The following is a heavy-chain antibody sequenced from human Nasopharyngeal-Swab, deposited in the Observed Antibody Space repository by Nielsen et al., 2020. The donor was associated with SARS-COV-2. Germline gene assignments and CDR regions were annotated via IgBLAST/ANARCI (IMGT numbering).Heavy chain of an antibody. J-gene: IGHJ6*02. CDR1: GGSISSYF. CDR2: IYYSGST. CDR3: AGGLAAAGTIYYYYYGMDV. Sequence: SETLSLTCTVSGGSISSYFWSWIRQPPGKGLEWIGYIYYSGSTNYNLSLKSRVTISVDTSKNQFSLKLSSVTAADTAVYYCAGGLAAAGTIYYYYYGMDVWGQGTTVTVSS. V-gene: IGHV4-59*13. D-gene: IGHD6-13*01.